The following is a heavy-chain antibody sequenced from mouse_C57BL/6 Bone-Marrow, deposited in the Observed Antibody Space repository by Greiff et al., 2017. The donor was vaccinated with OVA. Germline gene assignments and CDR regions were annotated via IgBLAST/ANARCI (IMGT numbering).Heavy chain of an antibody. CDR2: ISSGGSYT. CDR3: AREGIGLRRGYAMDY. V-gene: IGHV5-6*01. J-gene: IGHJ4*01. D-gene: IGHD2-4*01. Sequence: EVKLVESGGDLVKPGGSLKLPCAASGFTFSSYGMSWVRQTPDKRLEWVATISSGGSYTYYPDSVKGRFTISRDNAKNTLYLQMSSLKSEDTAMYYCAREGIGLRRGYAMDYWGQGTSVTVSS. CDR1: GFTFSSYG.